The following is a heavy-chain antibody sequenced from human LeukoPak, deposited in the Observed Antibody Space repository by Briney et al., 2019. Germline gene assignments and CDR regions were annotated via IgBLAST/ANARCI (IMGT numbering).Heavy chain of an antibody. CDR1: GYTFTDYY. V-gene: IGHV1-2*02. CDR3: AKDFRDQWLVNAFHI. J-gene: IGHJ3*02. Sequence: ASVKVSCKASGYTFTDYYFHWVRQAPGQGLEWMGWINANTGGTNYAQKFQGRVTMTRDTSITTAYMELRSLEYDDTAVYYCAKDFRDQWLVNAFHIWGQGTMVTVSS. D-gene: IGHD6-19*01. CDR2: INANTGGT.